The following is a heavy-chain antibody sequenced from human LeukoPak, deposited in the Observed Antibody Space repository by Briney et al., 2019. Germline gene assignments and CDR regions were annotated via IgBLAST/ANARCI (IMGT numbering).Heavy chain of an antibody. D-gene: IGHD6-19*01. Sequence: PGGSLRLSCAASGFTFSSYAMSWVRQAPGKGLEWVSAISGSGGSTYYADSVKGRFTISRDNSKNTLYLQMNSLRAEDTAVYYCARVGAVAPALFYMDVWGKGTTVTVSS. J-gene: IGHJ6*03. CDR2: ISGSGGST. CDR1: GFTFSSYA. V-gene: IGHV3-23*01. CDR3: ARVGAVAPALFYMDV.